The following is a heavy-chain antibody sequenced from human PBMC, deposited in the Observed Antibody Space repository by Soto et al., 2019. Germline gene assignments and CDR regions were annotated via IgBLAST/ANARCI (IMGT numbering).Heavy chain of an antibody. Sequence: GSLRLSCAASGFTFSSYGMHWVRQAPGKGLEWVAVISYDGSNKYYADSVKGRFTISRDNSKNTLYLQMNSLRAEDTAVYYCAKAWGNSSPLLLSTWGQGTLVTVSS. CDR1: GFTFSSYG. CDR2: ISYDGSNK. J-gene: IGHJ4*02. V-gene: IGHV3-30*18. D-gene: IGHD6-13*01. CDR3: AKAWGNSSPLLLST.